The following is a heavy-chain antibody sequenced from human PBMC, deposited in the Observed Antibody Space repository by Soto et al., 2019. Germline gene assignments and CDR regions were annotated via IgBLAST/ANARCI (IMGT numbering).Heavy chain of an antibody. CDR1: GFPFSSYS. J-gene: IGHJ5*02. CDR3: AKDPNYDFWSGYSGSGWFDP. Sequence: PGGFLRLSCVASGFPFSSYSMNWVRQAPGKGLEWVSSITGSSGNVHYADSVRGRFTISRDNSKNSLYLEMNSLRAEDSAVYYCAKDPNYDFWSGYSGSGWFDPWGQGTLITVSS. V-gene: IGHV3-21*06. D-gene: IGHD3-3*01. CDR2: ITGSSGNV.